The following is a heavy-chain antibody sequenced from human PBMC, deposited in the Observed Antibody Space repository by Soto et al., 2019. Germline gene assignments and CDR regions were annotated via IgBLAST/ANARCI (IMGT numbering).Heavy chain of an antibody. J-gene: IGHJ6*02. Sequence: PGGSLRLSCAASGFTFSSYWMSWVRQAPGKGLEWVANIKQDGSEKYYVDSVKGRFTISRDNAKNSLYLQMNSLRAEDTAVYYCARVQGNRLYYYYYYGMDVWGQGTTVTVSS. CDR2: IKQDGSEK. CDR3: ARVQGNRLYYYYYYGMDV. D-gene: IGHD1-1*01. CDR1: GFTFSSYW. V-gene: IGHV3-7*01.